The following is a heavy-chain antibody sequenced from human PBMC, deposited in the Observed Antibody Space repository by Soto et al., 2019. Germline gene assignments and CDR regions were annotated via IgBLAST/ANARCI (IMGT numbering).Heavy chain of an antibody. CDR1: GLTFSSYA. CDR3: AKDFYSSGWYRMDV. J-gene: IGHJ6*02. Sequence: PGGSLRLSCAASGLTFSSYAMSWVRQAPGKGLEWVSVISGSGATTYYADSVKGRFTISRDNSKNTLYLQMNSLRAEDTAVYYCAKDFYSSGWYRMDVWGQGTTVTVSS. CDR2: ISGSGATT. D-gene: IGHD6-19*01. V-gene: IGHV3-23*01.